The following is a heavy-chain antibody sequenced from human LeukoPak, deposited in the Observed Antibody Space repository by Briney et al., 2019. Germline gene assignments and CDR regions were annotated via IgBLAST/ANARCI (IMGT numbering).Heavy chain of an antibody. V-gene: IGHV1-18*01. CDR2: ISAYNGNT. J-gene: IGHJ6*02. D-gene: IGHD5-18*01. CDR3: ARDPPTAMVFYYYYGMDV. CDR1: GYTFTSYG. Sequence: ASVKVSCKASGYTFTSYGISWVRQAPGQGLEWMGWISAYNGNTNYEQKLQGRVTMTTDTSTSTAYMELRSLRSDDTAVYYCARDPPTAMVFYYYYGMDVWGQGTTVTVSS.